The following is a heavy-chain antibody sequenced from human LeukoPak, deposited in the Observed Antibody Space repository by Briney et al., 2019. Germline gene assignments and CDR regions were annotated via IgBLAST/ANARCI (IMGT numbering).Heavy chain of an antibody. CDR3: ARDTQLLSSWFDP. CDR2: ISAYNGNT. J-gene: IGHJ5*02. D-gene: IGHD2-2*01. Sequence: ASVKVSCTASGYTFSSYAMHWVRQAPGQGLEWMGWISAYNGNTNYAQKLQGRVTMTTDTSTSTAYMELRSLRSDDTAVYYCARDTQLLSSWFDPWGQGTLVTVSS. V-gene: IGHV1-18*01. CDR1: GYTFSSYA.